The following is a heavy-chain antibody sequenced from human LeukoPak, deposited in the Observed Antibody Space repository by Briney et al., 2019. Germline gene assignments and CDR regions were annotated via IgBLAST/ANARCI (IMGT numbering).Heavy chain of an antibody. J-gene: IGHJ4*02. CDR2: IYYSGST. CDR3: ARQGIGQLGYLDY. CDR1: GGSISSSSYY. V-gene: IGHV4-39*01. Sequence: KPSETLSLTCTVSGGSISSSSYYWGWIRQPPGKGLEWIGSIYYSGSTYYNPSLKSRVTISVDTSKNQFSLKLSSVTAADTAVYYCARQGIGQLGYLDYWGQGTLVTVSS. D-gene: IGHD6-13*01.